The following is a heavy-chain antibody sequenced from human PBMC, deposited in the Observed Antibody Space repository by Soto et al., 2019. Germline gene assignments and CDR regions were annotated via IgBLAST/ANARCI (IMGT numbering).Heavy chain of an antibody. CDR1: GVSINSRGYY. Sequence: QLQLQESGPGLVKPSETLSLTCTVSGVSINSRGYYWAWIRQPPGKGLEWIGSMYYSGSTDYNPSLKSRVTISVDTSRIHFSLKLISVTAADTAVYYCARQPYDTSDYFDYWGQGTLVTVSS. V-gene: IGHV4-39*01. D-gene: IGHD3-22*01. J-gene: IGHJ4*02. CDR3: ARQPYDTSDYFDY. CDR2: MYYSGST.